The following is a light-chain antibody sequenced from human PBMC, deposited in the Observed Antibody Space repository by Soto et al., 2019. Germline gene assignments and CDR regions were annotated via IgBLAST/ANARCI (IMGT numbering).Light chain of an antibody. CDR1: QDISSY. J-gene: IGKJ4*01. CDR2: DAS. V-gene: IGKV1-9*01. Sequence: DIQLTQSPSFLSASVGDRVTITCRASQDISSYLAWYQQKPGKAPKLLIYDASTLQSGVPSRFRGSGSGTEFTLTISSLQHEDFATYYCQQLNTYPIGTFGGGTKVEIK. CDR3: QQLNTYPIGT.